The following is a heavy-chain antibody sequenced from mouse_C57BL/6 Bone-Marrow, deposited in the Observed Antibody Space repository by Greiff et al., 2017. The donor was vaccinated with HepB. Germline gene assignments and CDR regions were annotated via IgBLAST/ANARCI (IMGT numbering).Heavy chain of an antibody. V-gene: IGHV1-58*01. CDR2: IYIGSGYT. Sequence: EVQLQQSGAELVRPGSSVKMSCKTSGYTFTSYGINWVKQRPGQGLEWIGYIYIGSGYTEYNEKFKGKATLTSDTSSSTAYMQLSSLTSEDSAIYFCARLRNAMDYWGQGTSVTVSS. CDR1: GYTFTSYG. J-gene: IGHJ4*01. CDR3: ARLRNAMDY.